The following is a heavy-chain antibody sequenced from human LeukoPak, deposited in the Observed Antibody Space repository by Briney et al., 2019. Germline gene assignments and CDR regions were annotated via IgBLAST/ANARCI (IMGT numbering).Heavy chain of an antibody. CDR3: ARDHPYCGGDCPFDY. D-gene: IGHD2-21*02. CDR2: ISSSGSTR. J-gene: IGHJ4*02. CDR1: GFTFSSYE. Sequence: GGSLRLSCKASGFTFSSYEMNWVRQAPGKGLEWVSYISSSGSTRYYADSVKGRFTISRDNAKNSLYLQMNSLRAEDTAVYYCARDHPYCGGDCPFDYWGQGTLVTVSS. V-gene: IGHV3-48*03.